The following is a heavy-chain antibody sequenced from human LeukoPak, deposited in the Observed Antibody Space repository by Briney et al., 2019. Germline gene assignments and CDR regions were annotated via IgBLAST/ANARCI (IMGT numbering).Heavy chain of an antibody. CDR3: ARKGLLGSGNPWFDP. CDR1: GYTFTSYD. V-gene: IGHV1-8*01. CDR2: MNPNSGNT. D-gene: IGHD2-15*01. Sequence: ASVKVSCKASGYTFTSYDINGVRQASGQGVEWMGWMNPNSGNTASAQQFQGRVTMTPNNSIRTASMELTGLRSEDTATYFCARKGLLGSGNPWFDPWGQGTLVTVSS. J-gene: IGHJ5*02.